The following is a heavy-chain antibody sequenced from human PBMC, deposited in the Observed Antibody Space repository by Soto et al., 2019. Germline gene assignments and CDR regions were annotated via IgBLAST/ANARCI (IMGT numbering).Heavy chain of an antibody. CDR2: IIPIFGTA. V-gene: IGHV1-69*12. J-gene: IGHJ4*02. D-gene: IGHD6-13*01. Sequence: QVQLVQSGAEVKKPGSSVKVSCKASGGTFSSYAISWVRQAPGQGLEWMGGIIPIFGTANYEQKVQGRVTITADESTSPAYMELSSRRSEDTAVYYWARDVIAAAGTAGWGQGTLVTVSS. CDR1: GGTFSSYA. CDR3: ARDVIAAAGTAG.